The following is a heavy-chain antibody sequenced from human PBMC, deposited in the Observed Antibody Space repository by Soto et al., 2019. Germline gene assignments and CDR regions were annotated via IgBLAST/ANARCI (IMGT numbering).Heavy chain of an antibody. Sequence: GGSLRLSCAASGFTLSRYSMNWVRQAPEKGLEWVSSISSSSSYIYYADSVKGRFTISRDNAKNSLYLQMNSLRAEDTAVYYCARELQLVVDYWGQGTLVTVSS. CDR1: GFTLSRYS. CDR2: ISSSSSYI. V-gene: IGHV3-21*01. D-gene: IGHD6-13*01. J-gene: IGHJ4*02. CDR3: ARELQLVVDY.